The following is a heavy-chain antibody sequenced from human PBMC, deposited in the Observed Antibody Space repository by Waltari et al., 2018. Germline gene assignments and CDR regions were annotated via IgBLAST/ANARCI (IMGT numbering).Heavy chain of an antibody. CDR1: GGTFSSYA. Sequence: QVQLVQSGAEVKKPGSSVKVSCKASGGTFSSYAISWVRQAPGQGLEWMGGITPIIGTSNYEQKFQSRVTITADKSTSTAYMELSSVRSEDTAVYDCARGVSRSSSLDYWGQGTLVTVSS. CDR3: ARGVSRSSSLDY. CDR2: ITPIIGTS. V-gene: IGHV1-69*14. J-gene: IGHJ4*02. D-gene: IGHD6-13*01.